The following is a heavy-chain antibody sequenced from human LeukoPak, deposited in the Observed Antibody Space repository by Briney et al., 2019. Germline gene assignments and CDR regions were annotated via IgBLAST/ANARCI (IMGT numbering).Heavy chain of an antibody. V-gene: IGHV1-58*01. CDR3: AAGYNWNDLAGGY. J-gene: IGHJ4*02. Sequence: GASVTVSSKASGFTFTISAVQWVRQARGQRREWIGWIVVGSGNTNYAQKFQERVTITRDMSTSTAYMELSSLRSEDTAVYYCAAGYNWNDLAGGYWGQGTLVTVSS. D-gene: IGHD1-1*01. CDR1: GFTFTISA. CDR2: IVVGSGNT.